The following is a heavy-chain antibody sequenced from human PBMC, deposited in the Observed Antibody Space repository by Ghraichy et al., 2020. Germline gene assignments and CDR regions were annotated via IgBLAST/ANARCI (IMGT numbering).Heavy chain of an antibody. CDR2: ISSSSSYI. J-gene: IGHJ5*02. Sequence: GESLNISCAASGFTFSSYSMNWVRQAPGKGLEWVSSISSSSSYIYYADSVKGRFTISRDNAKNSLYLQMNSLRAEDTAVYYCARDNDFWSGYSPFDPWGQGTLVTVSS. V-gene: IGHV3-21*01. D-gene: IGHD3-3*01. CDR1: GFTFSSYS. CDR3: ARDNDFWSGYSPFDP.